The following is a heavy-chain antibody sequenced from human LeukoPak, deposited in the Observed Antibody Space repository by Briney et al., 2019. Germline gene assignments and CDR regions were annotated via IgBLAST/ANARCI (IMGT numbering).Heavy chain of an antibody. J-gene: IGHJ3*02. D-gene: IGHD2-2*01. CDR3: ARDGCASCYHWDSFDI. CDR1: GFTFSTYG. Sequence: PGGSLRLSCAASGFTFSTYGMSWVRQAPGKGLEWVSSISGIGGRTYYADSVKGRFTVSRDNSRNAVFLHMNSLRAEDTAVYYCARDGCASCYHWDSFDIWGQGTMVTVSS. V-gene: IGHV3-23*01. CDR2: ISGIGGRT.